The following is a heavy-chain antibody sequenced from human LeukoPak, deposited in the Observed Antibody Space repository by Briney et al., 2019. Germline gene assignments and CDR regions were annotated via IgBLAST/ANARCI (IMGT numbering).Heavy chain of an antibody. CDR2: FDPEDGET. J-gene: IGHJ5*02. Sequence: ASVKVSCKVSGYTLTELSMHWVRQAPGKGLEWMGGFDPEDGETIYAQKFQGRVTMTEDTSTDTAYMGLSSLRYEDTAVYYCATDRGIVATIGWFDPWGQGTLVTVSS. V-gene: IGHV1-24*01. CDR3: ATDRGIVATIGWFDP. CDR1: GYTLTELS. D-gene: IGHD5-12*01.